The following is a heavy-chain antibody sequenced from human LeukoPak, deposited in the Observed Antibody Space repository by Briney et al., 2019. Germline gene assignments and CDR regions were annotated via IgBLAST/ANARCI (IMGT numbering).Heavy chain of an antibody. J-gene: IGHJ4*02. D-gene: IGHD2/OR15-2a*01. CDR2: ISAYNGNT. CDR3: ARDVVEYPGEDY. V-gene: IGHV1-18*01. Sequence: ASVKVSCKTSGFTFTNYGIPWVRQAPGQGLEWMGWISAYNGNTNYAQKLQGRVTMTTDTSTSTAYMELRSLRSDDTAVYYCARDVVEYPGEDYWGQGTLVTVSS. CDR1: GFTFTNYG.